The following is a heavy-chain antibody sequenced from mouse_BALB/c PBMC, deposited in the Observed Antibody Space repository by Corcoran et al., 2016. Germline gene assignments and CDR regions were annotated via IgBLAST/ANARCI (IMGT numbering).Heavy chain of an antibody. CDR3: ARSLNWYHFDY. J-gene: IGHJ2*01. D-gene: IGHD4-1*01. CDR1: GYTFTSYD. CDR2: IFPGDGST. Sequence: HVQLQQSGAELVKPGASVTLSCKASGYTFTSYDINWVRQRPEQGLEWSGWIFPGDGSTKYNDKFNGKATLTTDKSSSTAYMQLSRLTSEDSAVYFCARSLNWYHFDYWGQGPPLTVSS. V-gene: IGHV1-85*01.